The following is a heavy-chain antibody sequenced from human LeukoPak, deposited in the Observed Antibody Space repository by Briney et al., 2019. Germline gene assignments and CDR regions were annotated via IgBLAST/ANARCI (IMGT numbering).Heavy chain of an antibody. J-gene: IGHJ6*02. D-gene: IGHD2-2*01. Sequence: GGSLRLSCAASGFTFSSYAMSWVRQAPGKGLEWVSYISSSSSTIYYADSVKGRFTISRDNAKNSLYLQMNSLRAEDTAVYYCAREDVVVPPYGMDVWGQGTAVTVSS. CDR2: ISSSSSTI. CDR1: GFTFSSYA. CDR3: AREDVVVPPYGMDV. V-gene: IGHV3-48*01.